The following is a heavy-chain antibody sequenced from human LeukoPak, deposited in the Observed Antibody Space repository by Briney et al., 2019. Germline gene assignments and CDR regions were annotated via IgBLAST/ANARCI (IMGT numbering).Heavy chain of an antibody. V-gene: IGHV4-59*05. Sequence: SETLSLTCTVSGGSISSYYWSLIRQPPGKGLEWIGSIYYSGSTYYNPSLKSRVTISVDTSKNQFSLKLSSVTAADTAVYYCASLYSGSYYWGQGTLVTVSS. D-gene: IGHD1-26*01. CDR1: GGSISSYY. CDR3: ASLYSGSYY. J-gene: IGHJ4*02. CDR2: IYYSGST.